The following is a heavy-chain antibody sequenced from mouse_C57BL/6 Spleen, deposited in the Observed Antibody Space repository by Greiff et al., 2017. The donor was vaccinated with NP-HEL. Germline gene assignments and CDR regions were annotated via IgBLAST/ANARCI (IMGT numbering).Heavy chain of an antibody. CDR3: ARDRDDYDPFAY. Sequence: EVQLVESGPGPVKPSQSLSLTCSVTGYSITSGYYWNWIRQFPGNKLEWMGYISYDGSNNYNPSLKNRISITRDTSKNQFFLKLNSVTTEDTATYYCARDRDDYDPFAYWGQGTLVTVSA. CDR2: ISYDGSN. J-gene: IGHJ3*01. D-gene: IGHD2-4*01. CDR1: GYSITSGYY. V-gene: IGHV3-6*01.